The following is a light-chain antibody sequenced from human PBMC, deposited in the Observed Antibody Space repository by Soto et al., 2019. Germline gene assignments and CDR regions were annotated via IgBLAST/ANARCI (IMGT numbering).Light chain of an antibody. CDR3: LQYGSSPHT. V-gene: IGKV1-6*01. CDR1: QAIRSA. J-gene: IGKJ5*01. CDR2: AAS. Sequence: AIHLTQSPSCLCASLVYMVSITCRASQAIRSALGWYQQKPGKVPKLLIYAASTLQSGVPSRFSGSGFGTDFTLTISRLEPEDFAVYYCLQYGSSPHTFGQGTRLEIK.